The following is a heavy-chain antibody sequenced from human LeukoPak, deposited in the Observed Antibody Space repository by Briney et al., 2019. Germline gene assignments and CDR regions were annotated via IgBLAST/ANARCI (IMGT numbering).Heavy chain of an antibody. V-gene: IGHV3-7*01. CDR1: GFTLSNHW. J-gene: IGHJ6*04. CDR3: ARGHYGLDV. Sequence: GESLRLSCAASGFTLSNHWLTWVRQPPGKRPQWVAHINPSGSEAAFLDSVRGRFTISRDSSKNSLYLQVNTLTVEDTAVYHCARGHYGLDVWGEGTTVTVSS. CDR2: INPSGSEA.